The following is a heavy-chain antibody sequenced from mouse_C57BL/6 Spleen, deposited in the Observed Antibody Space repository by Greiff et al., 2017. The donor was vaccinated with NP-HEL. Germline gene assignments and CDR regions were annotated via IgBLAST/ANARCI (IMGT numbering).Heavy chain of an antibody. J-gene: IGHJ2*01. CDR3: ARSPGSSYFDY. Sequence: VQLQQSGPELVKPGASVKISCKASGYTFTDYYMNWVKQSHGKSLEWIGDINPNNGGTSYNQKFKGKATLTVDKSSSTAYMELRSLTSEDSAVYYCARSPGSSYFDYWGQGTTLTVSS. CDR1: GYTFTDYY. CDR2: INPNNGGT. D-gene: IGHD1-1*01. V-gene: IGHV1-26*01.